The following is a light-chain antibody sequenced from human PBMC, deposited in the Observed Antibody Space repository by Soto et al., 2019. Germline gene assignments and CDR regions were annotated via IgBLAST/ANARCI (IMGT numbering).Light chain of an antibody. V-gene: IGLV2-14*01. CDR1: SSDVGTYKY. J-gene: IGLJ1*01. CDR2: EVT. CDR3: GSYTSATTLYV. Sequence: QSALTQPASVSGSPGQSITISCTGTSSDVGTYKYVSWYQQHPGKAPKVMIYEVTNRPSAVSNRFSGSKSGNTASLTISGLQAEDEADYYCGSYTSATTLYVFGSGTKVTVL.